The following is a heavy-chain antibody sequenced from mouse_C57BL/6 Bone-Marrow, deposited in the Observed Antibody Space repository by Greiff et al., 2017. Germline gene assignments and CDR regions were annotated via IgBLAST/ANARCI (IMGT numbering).Heavy chain of an antibody. D-gene: IGHD2-2*01. CDR1: GFTFSDYG. CDR2: ISNLAYSI. J-gene: IGHJ2*01. CDR3: ARHQGLEGYFDY. V-gene: IGHV5-15*01. Sequence: DVQLVESGGGLVQPGGSLKLSCAASGFTFSDYGMAWVRQAPRKGPEWVAFISNLAYSIYYADTVTGRFTISRENAKNTLYLEMSSLRSEDTAMYYCARHQGLEGYFDYWGQGTTLTVSS.